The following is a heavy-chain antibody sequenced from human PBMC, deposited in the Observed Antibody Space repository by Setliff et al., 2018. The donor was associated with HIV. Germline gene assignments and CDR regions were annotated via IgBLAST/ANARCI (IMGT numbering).Heavy chain of an antibody. CDR3: AGSRGYFVKAD. Sequence: GGSLRLSCAASGSGFIFTNYWMSWVRLAPGKGLEWVANIHKDGSEKYYVDSVKGRFTISRDNVKNSLYLQMNSLRGEDTAVYYCAGSRGYFVKADWGQGPLVTVSS. CDR2: IHKDGSEK. V-gene: IGHV3-7*01. J-gene: IGHJ4*02. D-gene: IGHD3-22*01. CDR1: GSGFIFTNYW.